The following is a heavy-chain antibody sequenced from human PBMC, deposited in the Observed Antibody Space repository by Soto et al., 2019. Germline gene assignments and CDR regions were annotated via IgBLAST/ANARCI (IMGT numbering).Heavy chain of an antibody. CDR2: ISSTTNYI. V-gene: IGHV3-21*06. J-gene: IGHJ4*02. Sequence: GGSLRLSCAASGFTFTRYSMNWVRQAPGKGLEWVSSISSTTNYIYYGDSMKGRFTISRDNAKNSLYLEMNSLRAEDAAVYYCARESEDLTSNFDDWGQGTLGTVSS. CDR3: ARESEDLTSNFDD. CDR1: GFTFTRYS.